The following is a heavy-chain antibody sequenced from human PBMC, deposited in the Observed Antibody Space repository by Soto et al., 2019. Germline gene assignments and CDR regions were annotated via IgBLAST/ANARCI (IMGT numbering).Heavy chain of an antibody. V-gene: IGHV3-21*01. CDR1: GFTFSSYS. CDR2: ISSSSRYI. J-gene: IGHJ4*02. Sequence: EVQLVESGGGLVKPGGSLRLSCAASGFTFSSYSMNWVRQAPGKGLEWVSSISSSSRYIYYADSVKGRFTIPRDNAKNSLYLQMNSLRAEDTAVYYCASHPRDSSGYWYYFDYWGQGTLVTVSS. D-gene: IGHD3-22*01. CDR3: ASHPRDSSGYWYYFDY.